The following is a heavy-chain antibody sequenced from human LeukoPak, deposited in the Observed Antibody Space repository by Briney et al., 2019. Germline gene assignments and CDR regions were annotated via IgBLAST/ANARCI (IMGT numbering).Heavy chain of an antibody. CDR3: ASWSWGIAAY. J-gene: IGHJ4*02. CDR2: IYTSGST. CDR1: GGSISSYY. V-gene: IGHV4-4*09. Sequence: SETLSLTCTVSGGSISSYYWSWIRQPPGKGLEWIGYIYTSGSTNYNPSLKSRVTISVDTSKNQFSLKLSSVTAADTGEYYCASWSWGIAAYWGQGTLVTVSS. D-gene: IGHD6-13*01.